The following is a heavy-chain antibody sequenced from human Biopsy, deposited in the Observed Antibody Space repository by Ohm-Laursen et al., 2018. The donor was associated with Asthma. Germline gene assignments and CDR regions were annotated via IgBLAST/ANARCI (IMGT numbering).Heavy chain of an antibody. J-gene: IGHJ4*02. CDR3: AKRRGYSGHDNDY. D-gene: IGHD5-12*01. CDR2: ISYDGNHK. V-gene: IGHV3-30*18. Sequence: LRLSCSASGFMFRSFGMHWVCQAPGKGLEWVAVISYDGNHKFYEDSVKGRFTISRDNSKNTLYLQMNSLRTEDTAVYYCAKRRGYSGHDNDYWGQGTLVIVSS. CDR1: GFMFRSFG.